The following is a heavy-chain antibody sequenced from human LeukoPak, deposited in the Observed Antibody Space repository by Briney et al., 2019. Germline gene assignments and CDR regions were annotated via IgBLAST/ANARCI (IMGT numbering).Heavy chain of an antibody. V-gene: IGHV1-69*01. CDR2: IIPIFGTA. CDR3: AAVGATGDYFGSGSYYAYFDY. J-gene: IGHJ4*02. D-gene: IGHD3-10*01. Sequence: SVKVSCKASVGTFCSYAISWVRQAPGHGLEWMGGIIPIFGTADYALKFQGRVTITADESTSTAYMELSSLRSEDTAAYYCAAVGATGDYFGSGSYYAYFDYWGQGTLVTVSS. CDR1: VGTFCSYA.